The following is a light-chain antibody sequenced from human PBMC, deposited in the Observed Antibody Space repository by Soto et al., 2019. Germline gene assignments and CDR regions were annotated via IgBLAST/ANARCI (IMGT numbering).Light chain of an antibody. J-gene: IGKJ2*01. Sequence: DIQMTQSPSSLSASVGDRVTITCRASQTISTYLNWYQQKPGKAPKLLIHAASSVQSGVPSRFSGSGSGTDFSLTVDSLQPEDTATYYCQQYDHPPYTFGQGTKVDIK. CDR2: AAS. CDR1: QTISTY. CDR3: QQYDHPPYT. V-gene: IGKV1-39*01.